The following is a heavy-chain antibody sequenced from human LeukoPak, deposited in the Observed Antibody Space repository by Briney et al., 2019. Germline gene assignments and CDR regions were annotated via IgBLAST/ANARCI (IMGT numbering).Heavy chain of an antibody. D-gene: IGHD3-10*01. CDR3: ARRSMVQHLDV. V-gene: IGHV7-4-1*01. Sequence: ASVKVSCKTSGYTFTNNAINWVRQAPGQGLEWMGWINTNTGNPSYAQAFTGRIVFSLDTSVSTAYLQIGSLKAEDTAVYFCARRSMVQHLDVWGKGTTVIVSS. J-gene: IGHJ6*04. CDR2: INTNTGNP. CDR1: GYTFTNNA.